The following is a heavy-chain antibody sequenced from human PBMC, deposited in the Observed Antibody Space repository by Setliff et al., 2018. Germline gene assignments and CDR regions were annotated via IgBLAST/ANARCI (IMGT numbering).Heavy chain of an antibody. D-gene: IGHD2-2*01. CDR3: ARGIVVVPAAKPVGAFDI. Sequence: SETLSLTCTVSGGSISSHYWSWIRQPPGKGLEWIGSIYYSGSTNYNPSLKSRVTISVDTSKNQFSLKLSSVTAADTAVYYCARGIVVVPAAKPVGAFDIWGQGTMVTVSS. CDR2: IYYSGST. CDR1: GGSISSHY. V-gene: IGHV4-59*11. J-gene: IGHJ3*02.